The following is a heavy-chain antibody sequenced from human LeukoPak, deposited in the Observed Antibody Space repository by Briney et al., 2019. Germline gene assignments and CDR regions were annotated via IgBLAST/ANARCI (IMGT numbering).Heavy chain of an antibody. Sequence: XLSCXXSXXTXSSYXXNXVRQAPGKGLEWVSSISSSSSYIYYADSVKGRFTIARDNAKNSLYPQMNSLRAEDTAVYYCARGLITMIVESYFDYWGQGTLVTVSS. V-gene: IGHV3-21*01. CDR3: ARGLITMIVESYFDY. CDR1: XXTXSSYX. CDR2: ISSSSSYI. J-gene: IGHJ4*02. D-gene: IGHD3-22*01.